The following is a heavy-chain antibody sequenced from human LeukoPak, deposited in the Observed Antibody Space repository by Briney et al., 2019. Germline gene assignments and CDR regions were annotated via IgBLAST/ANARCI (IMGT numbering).Heavy chain of an antibody. J-gene: IGHJ5*02. V-gene: IGHV3-23*01. CDR2: ISGSGDNT. D-gene: IGHD3-16*01. CDR1: GFTFSSYA. Sequence: GGSLRLSCAASGFTFSSYAMSWVRQPPGKGLEWVSGISGSGDNTYYADSVKGRFTISRDNSKKTLYLHLNSLRVEDAAVYYCAKLGAPNWGRVVSWFDPWGQGTLVTVSS. CDR3: AKLGAPNWGRVVSWFDP.